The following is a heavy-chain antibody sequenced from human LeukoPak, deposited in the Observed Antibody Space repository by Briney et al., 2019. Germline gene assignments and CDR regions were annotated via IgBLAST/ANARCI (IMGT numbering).Heavy chain of an antibody. Sequence: ASVKVSCKASGYTFTSYGISWVRQAPGQGLEGMGWISAYNGNTNYAQKLQGRVTMTTDTSTSTAYMELSSLRSEDTAVYYCARGVQGSGGSPRAFDIWGQGTMVTVSS. J-gene: IGHJ3*02. V-gene: IGHV1-18*01. CDR1: GYTFTSYG. D-gene: IGHD2-15*01. CDR2: ISAYNGNT. CDR3: ARGVQGSGGSPRAFDI.